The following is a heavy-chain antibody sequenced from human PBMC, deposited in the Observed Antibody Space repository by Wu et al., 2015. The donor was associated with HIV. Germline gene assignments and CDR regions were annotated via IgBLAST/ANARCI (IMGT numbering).Heavy chain of an antibody. CDR1: GYTFTSYG. CDR3: ARDGTIFGVVTPGAFDI. J-gene: IGHJ3*02. D-gene: IGHD3-3*01. CDR2: ISAYNGNT. V-gene: IGHV1-18*01. Sequence: QVQLVQSGAEVKKPGASVKVSCKASGYTFTSYGISWVRQAPGQGLEWMGWISAYNGNTNYAQKLQGRVTMTTDTSTSTAYMELRSLRSDDTAVYYCARDGTIFGVVTPGAFDIWGQGTMVTVSS.